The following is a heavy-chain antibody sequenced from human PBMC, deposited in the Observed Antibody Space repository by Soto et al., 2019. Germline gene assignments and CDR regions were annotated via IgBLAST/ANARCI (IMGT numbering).Heavy chain of an antibody. J-gene: IGHJ3*02. CDR3: ARGIFYYDRSGGANDAFEI. CDR1: GYTFNSYD. V-gene: IGHV1-8*01. D-gene: IGHD3-22*01. Sequence: ASVKVSCKASGYTFNSYDINWVRQATGQGLEWMGWMNPNSGNTGYAQKFQGRVTMTRNTSISTAYMELSSLRSEYTAVYYCARGIFYYDRSGGANDAFEIWGQGTMVTVAS. CDR2: MNPNSGNT.